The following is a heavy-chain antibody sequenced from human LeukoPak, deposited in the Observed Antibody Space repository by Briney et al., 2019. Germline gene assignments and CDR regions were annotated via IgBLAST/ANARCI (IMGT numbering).Heavy chain of an antibody. D-gene: IGHD1-26*01. CDR2: ISHDGSDK. CDR3: ASSGSYYY. J-gene: IGHJ4*02. CDR1: GFIFSYYP. Sequence: PGGSLRLSCAASGFIFSYYPMHWVRQAPGKGLEWVTRISHDGSDKHYADSVKGRFTISRDNSKNTLYLQMNSLRAEDTAVYYCASSGSYYYWGQGTLVTVSS. V-gene: IGHV3-30*04.